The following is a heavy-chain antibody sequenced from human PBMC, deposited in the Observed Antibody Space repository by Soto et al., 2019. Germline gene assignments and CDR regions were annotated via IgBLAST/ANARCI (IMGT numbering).Heavy chain of an antibody. CDR1: GFTVSSNY. D-gene: IGHD3-10*01. J-gene: IGHJ6*02. CDR3: ATPGVAYGSGSYYDYYYGMDV. V-gene: IGHV3-53*01. Sequence: PGGSLRLSCAASGFTVSSNYMSWVHQAPGKGLEWVSVIYSGGSTYYADSVKGRFTISRDNSKNTLYLQMNSLRAEDTAVYYCATPGVAYGSGSYYDYYYGMDVWGQGTTVTVSS. CDR2: IYSGGST.